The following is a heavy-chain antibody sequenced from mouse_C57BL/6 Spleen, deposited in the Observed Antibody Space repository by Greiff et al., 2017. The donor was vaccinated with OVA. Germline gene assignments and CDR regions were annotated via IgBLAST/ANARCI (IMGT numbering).Heavy chain of an antibody. CDR1: GYAFSSSW. D-gene: IGHD2-4*01. CDR2: IYPGDGDT. J-gene: IGHJ4*01. V-gene: IGHV1-82*01. Sequence: QVQLKQSGPELVKPGASVKISCKASGYAFSSSWMNWVKQRPGKGLEWIGRIYPGDGDTNYNGKFKGKATLTADKSSSTAYMQLSSLTSEDSAVYFCARSYYDYVYAMAYWGQGTSVTVSS. CDR3: ARSYYDYVYAMAY.